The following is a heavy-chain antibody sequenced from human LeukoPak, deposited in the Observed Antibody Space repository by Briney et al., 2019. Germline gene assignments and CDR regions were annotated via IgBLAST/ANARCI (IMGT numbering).Heavy chain of an antibody. J-gene: IGHJ6*02. V-gene: IGHV3-48*03. Sequence: GGSLRLSCAASGFTFSRIAMTWVRQAPGKGLEWVSTIRSNGDTAYNADSVRGRFAISRDNAKNSLYLQMNSLRAEDTAVYYCARHGYSSGWYETGWRNYYYGMDVWGQGTTVTVSS. D-gene: IGHD6-19*01. CDR1: GFTFSRIA. CDR3: ARHGYSSGWYETGWRNYYYGMDV. CDR2: IRSNGDTA.